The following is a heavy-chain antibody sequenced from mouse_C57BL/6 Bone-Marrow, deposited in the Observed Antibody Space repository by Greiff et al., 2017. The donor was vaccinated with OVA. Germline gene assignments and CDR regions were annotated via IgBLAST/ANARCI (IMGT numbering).Heavy chain of an antibody. Sequence: EVKLVESGGGLVQPGGSLKLPCSASGFTISDFYMYLIRPTPDKRLEWVAYISNGGGSTYYPDTVKGRFTISRDNAKNTLYLQMSRLKSEDTAMYYRPRLDAIDYWGQGTSVTASS. CDR1: GFTISDFY. J-gene: IGHJ4*01. CDR2: ISNGGGST. CDR3: PRLDAIDY. V-gene: IGHV5-12*01.